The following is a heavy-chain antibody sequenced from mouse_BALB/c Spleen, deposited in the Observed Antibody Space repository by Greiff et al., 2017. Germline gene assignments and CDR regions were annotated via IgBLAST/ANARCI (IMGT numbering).Heavy chain of an antibody. CDR2: IDPENGDT. D-gene: IGHD2-3*01. Sequence: VQLKQSGAELVRSGASVKLSCTASGFNIKDYYMHWVKQRPEQGLEWIGWIDPENGDTEYAPKFQGKATMTADTSSNTAYLQLSSLTSEDTAVYYCARYDGYYVDYWGQGTTLTVSS. J-gene: IGHJ2*01. CDR1: GFNIKDYY. CDR3: ARYDGYYVDY. V-gene: IGHV14-4*02.